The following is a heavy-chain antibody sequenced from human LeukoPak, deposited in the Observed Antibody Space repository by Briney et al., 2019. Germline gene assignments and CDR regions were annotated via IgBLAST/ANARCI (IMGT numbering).Heavy chain of an antibody. V-gene: IGHV3-23*01. CDR3: AKKSRDGYNPFDY. CDR2: ISSSGESP. Sequence: QSGGSLRPSCAASGFTFSRYAMSWVRQAPGKGLEWVCGISSSGESPYYADSVKGRFTISRDNSKNTLYLEINSLRAEDTAVYYCAKKSRDGYNPFDYLGQGTLVTVSS. CDR1: GFTFSRYA. J-gene: IGHJ4*02. D-gene: IGHD5-24*01.